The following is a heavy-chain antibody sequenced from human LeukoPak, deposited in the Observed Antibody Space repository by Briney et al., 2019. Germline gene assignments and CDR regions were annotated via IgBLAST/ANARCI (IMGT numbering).Heavy chain of an antibody. Sequence: GRSLRLSCAASGFTFSSYGMHWVRQAPGKGLEWVAVIWYDGSQRYYADSVKGRFTISRDSSKNTLYLQMDSLRADDTAMYYCGREGSSRTIDYWGQGTLVTVSS. J-gene: IGHJ4*02. CDR3: GREGSSRTIDY. CDR2: IWYDGSQR. V-gene: IGHV3-33*01. CDR1: GFTFSSYG. D-gene: IGHD1/OR15-1a*01.